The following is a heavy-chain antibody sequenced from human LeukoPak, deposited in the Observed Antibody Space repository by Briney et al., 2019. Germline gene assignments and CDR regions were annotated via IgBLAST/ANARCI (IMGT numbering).Heavy chain of an antibody. J-gene: IGHJ4*02. CDR1: GYTFTSYD. V-gene: IGHV1-8*01. D-gene: IGHD6-13*01. CDR3: ARSRSSSWYRDMVY. CDR2: MNPNSGNT. Sequence: GASVKVSCKASGYTFTSYDINWVRQATGQGLEWMTWMNPNSGNTGYAQKFQGRVTMTRNTSISTAYMELSSLRSEDTAVYYCARSRSSSWYRDMVYWGQGTLVTVSS.